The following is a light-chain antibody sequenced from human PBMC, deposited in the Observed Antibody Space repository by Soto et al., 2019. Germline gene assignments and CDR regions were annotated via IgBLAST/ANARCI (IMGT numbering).Light chain of an antibody. J-gene: IGKJ5*01. CDR2: GAS. Sequence: EIVLTQSPGTLSLSPGERATLSCRASQSVSSSYLAWYKQKPGQAPRLLIYGASSRATGIPDRFSGSGSGTDFPLPFFRLEPEDFAVYYCQQYGSSPITFGQG. CDR3: QQYGSSPIT. CDR1: QSVSSSY. V-gene: IGKV3-20*01.